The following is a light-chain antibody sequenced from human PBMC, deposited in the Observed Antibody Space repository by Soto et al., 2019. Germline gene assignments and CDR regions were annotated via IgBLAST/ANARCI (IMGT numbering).Light chain of an antibody. J-gene: IGKJ2*01. CDR2: LVS. Sequence: EIVMTQSPLSLPATPGEPASISCRSSQSLLNSNGYTYLDWYLQKPGQSPQILIYLVSNRSSRVQDRACGSGTSTKFTLKIRRVEADDVGVYFRIQATQTPYTFGQGTKLEIK. V-gene: IGKV2-28*01. CDR3: IQATQTPYT. CDR1: QSLLNSNGYTY.